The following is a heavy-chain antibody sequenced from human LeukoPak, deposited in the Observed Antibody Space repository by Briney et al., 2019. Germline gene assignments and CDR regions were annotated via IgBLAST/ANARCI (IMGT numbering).Heavy chain of an antibody. CDR1: GYTFTGYY. D-gene: IGHD6-6*01. J-gene: IGHJ5*02. CDR3: ARDPRGCSSSSQGNWFDP. CDR2: INPNSGGT. V-gene: IGHV1-2*02. Sequence: GASVKVSCKASGYTFTGYYMHWVRQAPGQGLEWMGWINPNSGGTNYAQKFQGRVTMTRDTSISTAYMELSRLRSDDTAVYYCARDPRGCSSSSQGNWFDPWGQGTLVTVSS.